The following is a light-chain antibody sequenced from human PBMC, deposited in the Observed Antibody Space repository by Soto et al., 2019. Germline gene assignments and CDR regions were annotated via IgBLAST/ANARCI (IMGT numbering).Light chain of an antibody. CDR1: QSVSSY. J-gene: IGKJ5*01. CDR2: DVS. CDR3: QQRNNWLVT. V-gene: IGKV3-11*01. Sequence: VVTQSPVSLSLSNGERATLSCRASQSVSSYLAWYQQKPGQAPRLLIYDVSNRATGIPARFSGSGSGTDFTLTISSLEAEDFAVYYCQQRNNWLVTFCHVTRLEIK.